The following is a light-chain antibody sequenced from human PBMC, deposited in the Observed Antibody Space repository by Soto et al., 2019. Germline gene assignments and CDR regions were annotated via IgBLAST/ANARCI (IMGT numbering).Light chain of an antibody. CDR3: QQFNSYPIT. J-gene: IGKJ5*01. CDR1: QGISSA. CDR2: DAS. Sequence: AIQLTQSPSSLSASVGDRVTITCRASQGISSALAWYQQKPGKAPKLLIYDASSLESGVPSRFSGNGSGTDFPLTISSLQPEDFATYYCQQFNSYPITFGQGKRQEIK. V-gene: IGKV1-13*02.